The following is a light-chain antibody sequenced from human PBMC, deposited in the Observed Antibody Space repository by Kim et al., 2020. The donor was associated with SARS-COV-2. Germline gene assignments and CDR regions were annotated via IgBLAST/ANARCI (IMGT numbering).Light chain of an antibody. CDR2: NYG. Sequence: GRKTGIICVWGNIGCRSDLVCEQRPGQGPVPVMANYGDRPPGIPERFPGSESGNTATLAINRVEGDDEADYFCQGWEPSRDHPVFGGGTQLTVL. CDR3: QGWEPSRDHPV. J-gene: IGLJ3*02. V-gene: IGLV3-21*01. CDR1: NIGCRS.